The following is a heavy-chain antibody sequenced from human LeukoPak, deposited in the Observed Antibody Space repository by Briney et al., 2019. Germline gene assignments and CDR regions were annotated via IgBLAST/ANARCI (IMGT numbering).Heavy chain of an antibody. Sequence: SEPLSLTCAVYGGSFSGYDWSWIRQPPGKGLEWIGEINHSGSTNYNPSLKSRVSISVDTSKNQCSLKLSSVTAADTAVYYCARGHTAMVRGVLGYYYMDVWGKGTTVTVSS. J-gene: IGHJ6*03. CDR1: GGSFSGYD. V-gene: IGHV4-34*01. CDR3: ARGHTAMVRGVLGYYYMDV. D-gene: IGHD3-10*01. CDR2: INHSGST.